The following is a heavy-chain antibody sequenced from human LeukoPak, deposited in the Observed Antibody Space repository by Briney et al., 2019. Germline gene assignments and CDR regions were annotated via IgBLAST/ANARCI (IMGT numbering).Heavy chain of an antibody. D-gene: IGHD4-17*01. CDR1: GYTFTGYY. J-gene: IGHJ5*02. CDR2: INPNSGGT. CDR3: ARDRTRTTVTTYNWFDP. Sequence: ASVKVSCKASGYTFTGYYMHWVRQAPGQGLEWMGWINPNSGGTNYAQKFQGRVTMTRDTSISTAYMELSRLRSEDTAVYYCARDRTRTTVTTYNWFDPWGQGTLVTVSS. V-gene: IGHV1-2*02.